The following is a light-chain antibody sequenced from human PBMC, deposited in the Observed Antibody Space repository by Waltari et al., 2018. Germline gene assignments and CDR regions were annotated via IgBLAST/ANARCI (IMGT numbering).Light chain of an antibody. V-gene: IGKV1-9*01. CDR3: QQLNSYQWT. CDR1: QDISNY. CDR2: AAS. J-gene: IGKJ1*01. Sequence: IQLTQPPSSQSALVGDRVTSTGRAGQDISNYLAWYQQEPGKSPTLLFYAASTLQSGVPSRFSGSGSGADFTRTISSLQPEDFATYYCQQLNSYQWTFVQGTKVEIK.